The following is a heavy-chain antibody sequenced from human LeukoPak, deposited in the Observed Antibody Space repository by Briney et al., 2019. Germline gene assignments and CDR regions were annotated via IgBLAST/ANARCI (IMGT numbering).Heavy chain of an antibody. CDR2: INHSGST. J-gene: IGHJ4*02. CDR3: ARGRVATARFDY. D-gene: IGHD6-13*01. V-gene: IGHV4-34*01. CDR1: GGSFSGYY. Sequence: SETLSLTCAVYGGSFSGYYWRWIRQPPGKGLEWIGEINHSGSTNYNPSLKSRVTISVHTSKKQFSLKLSSVTAADTAVYYCARGRVATARFDYWGQGTLVTVSS.